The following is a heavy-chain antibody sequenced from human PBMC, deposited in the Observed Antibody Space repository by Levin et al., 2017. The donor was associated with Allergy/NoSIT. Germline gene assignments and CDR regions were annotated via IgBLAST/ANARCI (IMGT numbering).Heavy chain of an antibody. V-gene: IGHV1-69*06. D-gene: IGHD3-3*01. CDR3: VGVGTVLRFLEGWFDP. CDR1: GGTFSSYA. Sequence: GASVKVSCKASGGTFSSYAISWVRQAPGQGLEWMGGIIPIFGTANYAQKFQGRVTITADKSTSTAYMELSSLRSEDTAVYYCVGVGTVLRFLEGWFDPWGQGTLVTVSS. CDR2: IIPIFGTA. J-gene: IGHJ5*02.